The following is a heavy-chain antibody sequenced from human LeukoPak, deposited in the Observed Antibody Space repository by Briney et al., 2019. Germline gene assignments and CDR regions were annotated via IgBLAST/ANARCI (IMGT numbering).Heavy chain of an antibody. CDR2: IIPIFGTA. CDR3: ARKYCSGGSCYSGFDY. D-gene: IGHD2-15*01. J-gene: IGHJ4*02. Sequence: SVKVSCKASGGTFSSYAISWVRQAPGQGLEWMGGIIPIFGTANYAQKFQGRVTITTDESTSTAYMELSSLRSEDTAVYYCARKYCSGGSCYSGFDYWGRGTLVTVSS. V-gene: IGHV1-69*05. CDR1: GGTFSSYA.